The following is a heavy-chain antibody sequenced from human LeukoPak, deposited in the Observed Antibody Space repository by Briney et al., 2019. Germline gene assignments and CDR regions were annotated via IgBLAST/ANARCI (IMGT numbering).Heavy chain of an antibody. J-gene: IGHJ5*02. Sequence: LPGGSLRLSCAASGFAFNNYAMHWVRQAPGKGLEYVSAISNNGVNTYYANSVRGRFTISRDNSKNTLYLQMNSLRAEDTAVYYCAKARQRYNWFDPWGQGTLVTVSS. CDR3: AKARQRYNWFDP. CDR2: ISNNGVNT. D-gene: IGHD4-17*01. V-gene: IGHV3-64*01. CDR1: GFAFNNYA.